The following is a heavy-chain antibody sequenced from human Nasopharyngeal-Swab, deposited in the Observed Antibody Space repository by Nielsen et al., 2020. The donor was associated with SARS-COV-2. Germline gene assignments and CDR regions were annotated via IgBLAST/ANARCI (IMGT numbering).Heavy chain of an antibody. CDR2: INSDGSST. CDR1: GFSFRDYY. J-gene: IGHJ4*02. V-gene: IGHV3-74*01. Sequence: GESLKISCAASGFSFRDYYMTWIRQAPGKGLVWVSRINSDGSSTSYADSVKGRFTISRDNAKNTLYLQMNSLRAEDTAVYYCARDPLYYDILTGYYSRYYFDYWGQGTLVTVSS. CDR3: ARDPLYYDILTGYYSRYYFDY. D-gene: IGHD3-9*01.